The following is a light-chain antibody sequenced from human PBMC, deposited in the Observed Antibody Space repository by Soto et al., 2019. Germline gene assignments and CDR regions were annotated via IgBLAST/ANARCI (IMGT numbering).Light chain of an antibody. CDR2: DIS. Sequence: ASQGISSSLAWYQQKXGKAGEVLIYDISXLKNGVSSTFSGSGFGTDFTLYISSLQPEDFASYFCQQNDDFPLTFGGGTKVDIK. CDR1: QGISSS. CDR3: QQNDDFPLT. J-gene: IGKJ4*02. V-gene: IGKV1D-12*01.